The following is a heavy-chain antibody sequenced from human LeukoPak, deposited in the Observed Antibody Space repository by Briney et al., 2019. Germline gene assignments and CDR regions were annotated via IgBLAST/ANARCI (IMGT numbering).Heavy chain of an antibody. CDR3: ASATLPLYDSSGYYPFDY. J-gene: IGHJ4*02. V-gene: IGHV1-69*13. D-gene: IGHD3-22*01. CDR2: IIPIFGTA. CDR1: GGTFSSYA. Sequence: GASVKVSCKASGGTFSSYAISWVRQAPGQGLEWMGGIIPIFGTANYAQKFQGRVTITADESTSTAYMELSSLRSEDTAVYYCASATLPLYDSSGYYPFDYWGQGTLVTVSS.